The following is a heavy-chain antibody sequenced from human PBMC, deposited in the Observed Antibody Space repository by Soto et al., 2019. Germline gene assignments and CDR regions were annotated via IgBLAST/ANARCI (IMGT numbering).Heavy chain of an antibody. CDR1: GFTFTSSA. CDR2: IVVGSGNT. D-gene: IGHD2-2*01. J-gene: IGHJ3*02. V-gene: IGHV1-58*01. CDR3: AARVVVPAATSGAFDI. Sequence: SVKVSCKASGFTFTSSAVQWVRQARGQRLEWIGWIVVGSGNTNYAQKFQERVAITRDMSTSTAYMELSSLRSEDTAVYYCAARVVVPAATSGAFDIWGQGTMVTVSS.